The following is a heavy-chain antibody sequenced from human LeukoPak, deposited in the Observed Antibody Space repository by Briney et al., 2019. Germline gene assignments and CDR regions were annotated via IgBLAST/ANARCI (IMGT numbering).Heavy chain of an antibody. V-gene: IGHV4-59*01. CDR2: IYYSGST. J-gene: IGHJ5*02. CDR3: ARVAYGSSWFDP. CDR1: GGSFSSYY. Sequence: SETLSLTCAVYGGSFSSYYWSWIRQPPGKGLEWIGYIYYSGSTNYNPSLKSRVTISVDTSKNQFSLKLSSVTAADTAVYYCARVAYGSSWFDPWGQGTLVIVSS. D-gene: IGHD2-2*01.